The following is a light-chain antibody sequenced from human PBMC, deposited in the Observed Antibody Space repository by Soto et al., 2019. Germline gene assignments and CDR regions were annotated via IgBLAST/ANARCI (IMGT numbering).Light chain of an antibody. CDR3: SSYTSISSYV. J-gene: IGLJ1*01. Sequence: QSVLTQPASVSGFPGQSITISCTGTSGDVGGYNFVSWYQQHPDKAPKLMIYDVTNRPSGVSNRFSGSKSGNTASLTISGLQAEDEADYYCSSYTSISSYVFVTGTKVTVL. CDR2: DVT. CDR1: SGDVGGYNF. V-gene: IGLV2-14*01.